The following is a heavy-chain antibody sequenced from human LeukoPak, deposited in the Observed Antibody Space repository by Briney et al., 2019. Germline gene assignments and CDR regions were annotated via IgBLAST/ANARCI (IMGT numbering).Heavy chain of an antibody. V-gene: IGHV3-30*18. CDR3: AKGLRYYYDSSGYVDY. Sequence: GGSLRLSCAASGFTFSSYGMHWVRQAPGKGLEWVAVISYDGSNKYYADSVKGRFTISRDNSKNTLYLQMNSLRAEDTAVYYCAKGLRYYYDSSGYVDYWGQGTLVTVSS. D-gene: IGHD3-22*01. CDR1: GFTFSSYG. CDR2: ISYDGSNK. J-gene: IGHJ4*02.